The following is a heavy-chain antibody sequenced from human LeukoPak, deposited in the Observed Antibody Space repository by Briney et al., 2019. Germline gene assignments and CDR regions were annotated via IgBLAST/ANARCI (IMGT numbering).Heavy chain of an antibody. Sequence: GGALRLSRAASALTFSSYAMSWVRQAPGKGLEWVSAISGRGGSTYYADSVKGRFTISRDNSKNTLYLQVNSLRAEDTAVYYCASRGHCSGGSCAAYWRQGTLVTVSS. V-gene: IGHV3-23*01. D-gene: IGHD2-15*01. CDR3: ASRGHCSGGSCAAY. CDR1: ALTFSSYA. CDR2: ISGRGGST. J-gene: IGHJ4*02.